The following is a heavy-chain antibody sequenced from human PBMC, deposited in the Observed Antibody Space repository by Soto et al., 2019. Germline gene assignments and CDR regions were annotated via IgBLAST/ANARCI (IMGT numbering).Heavy chain of an antibody. J-gene: IGHJ6*02. D-gene: IGHD2-8*01. CDR3: ATSSFPNGAGDYYYGMDV. CDR1: GDSVSSNSAA. V-gene: IGHV6-1*01. CDR2: TYYRSKWYN. Sequence: KQSQTLSLPCAISGDSVSSNSAAWNWIRQSPSRGLEWLGRTYYRSKWYNDYAVSVKSRITINPDTSKNQFSLQLNSVTPEDTAVYYCATSSFPNGAGDYYYGMDVWGQGTTVTVSS.